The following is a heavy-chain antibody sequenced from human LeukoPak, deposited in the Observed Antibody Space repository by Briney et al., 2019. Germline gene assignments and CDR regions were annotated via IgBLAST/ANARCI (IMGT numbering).Heavy chain of an antibody. D-gene: IGHD3-9*01. CDR3: ARHLNILTGPGDAFDI. J-gene: IGHJ3*02. Sequence: SETLSLTCTVSGGSISSSSYYWGWIRQPPGKGLEWIGSIYYSGSTYYNPSLKSRVTISVDTSKNQFSLKLSSVTAADTAVYYCARHLNILTGPGDAFDIWGQGTMVTVSS. V-gene: IGHV4-39*01. CDR1: GGSISSSSYY. CDR2: IYYSGST.